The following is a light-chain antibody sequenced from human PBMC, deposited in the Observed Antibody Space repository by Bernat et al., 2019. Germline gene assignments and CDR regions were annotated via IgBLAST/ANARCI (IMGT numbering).Light chain of an antibody. V-gene: IGKV3-20*01. CDR2: GAS. Sequence: EIVLTQSPGTLSLSPGARATLSCGASQSVSSHLAWYQQKPGQAPRLLIYGASSRATGIPDRFSGSVSGTDFALTISRLEPEDFAVYYCQQYSTSPITFGQGTRLEIK. J-gene: IGKJ5*01. CDR3: QQYSTSPIT. CDR1: QSVSSH.